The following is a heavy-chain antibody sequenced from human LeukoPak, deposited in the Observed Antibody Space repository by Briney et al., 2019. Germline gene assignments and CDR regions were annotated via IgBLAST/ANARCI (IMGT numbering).Heavy chain of an antibody. Sequence: GESLRISCKGSGYSFTSYWISWVRQVPGKGLEWMGRIDPSDSYTNYSPSFQGHVTISADKSISTAYLQWSSLKASDTAMYYCARRYDILTGHNWFDPWGQGTLVTVSS. CDR1: GYSFTSYW. CDR2: IDPSDSYT. J-gene: IGHJ5*02. D-gene: IGHD3-9*01. CDR3: ARRYDILTGHNWFDP. V-gene: IGHV5-10-1*01.